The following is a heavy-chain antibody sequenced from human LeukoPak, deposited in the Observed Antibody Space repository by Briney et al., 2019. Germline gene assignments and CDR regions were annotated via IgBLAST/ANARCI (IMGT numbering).Heavy chain of an antibody. Sequence: SETLSLTCTVPGGSISSSSYYWGWIRQPPGKGLEWIGGIYYSGSTYYNSSLKSRVTISVDTSKNQFSLKLNSVTAADTAIYYCARQTQRRITIFGVVIRDYWGQGTLVTVSS. CDR2: IYYSGST. J-gene: IGHJ4*02. CDR1: GGSISSSSYY. CDR3: ARQTQRRITIFGVVIRDY. D-gene: IGHD3-3*01. V-gene: IGHV4-39*01.